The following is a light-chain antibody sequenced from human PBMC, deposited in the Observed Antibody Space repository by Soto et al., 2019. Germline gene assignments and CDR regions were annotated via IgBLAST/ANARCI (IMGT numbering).Light chain of an antibody. CDR2: AAS. V-gene: IGKV1-39*01. CDR3: QQSYSTLNT. Sequence: DIQMTQSPSSLSASVGDRVTITCRASQSISSYLNWYQQKPGKAPKLLIYAASSLQSGVPSRFSDSGSGTDFTLTISSLQPEDFATYYCQQSYSTLNTFGQGTKLEIK. CDR1: QSISSY. J-gene: IGKJ2*01.